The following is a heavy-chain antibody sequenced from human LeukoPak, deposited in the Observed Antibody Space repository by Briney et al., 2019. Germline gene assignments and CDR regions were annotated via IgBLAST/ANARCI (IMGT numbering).Heavy chain of an antibody. Sequence: SETLSLTCTVSGGSISSSSYYWGWIRQPPGKGLEWILSIYDNGRTDYTPSLKGRVTVSLDSSKNQFSLKLSSVTAADTAVYYCARTTEGGYTYDYFYYYYMDVWGKGTTVTISS. J-gene: IGHJ6*03. CDR2: IYDNGRT. V-gene: IGHV4-39*07. D-gene: IGHD5-18*01. CDR3: ARTTEGGYTYDYFYYYYMDV. CDR1: GGSISSSSYY.